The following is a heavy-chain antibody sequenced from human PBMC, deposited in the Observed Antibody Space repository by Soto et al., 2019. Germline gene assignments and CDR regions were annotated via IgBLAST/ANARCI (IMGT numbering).Heavy chain of an antibody. V-gene: IGHV1-8*01. Sequence: QVQLVQSGAEVKKPGASVKVSCKASGYTFTSYDINWVRQATGQGLEWMGWMNPNSGNTGYAQKFQGRVTITRNTSISKAYRELSSLRSEDTAVYYCARRGYSSSGYYYYYYGMDVWGQGTTVTVSS. CDR3: ARRGYSSSGYYYYYYGMDV. D-gene: IGHD6-13*01. CDR1: GYTFTSYD. J-gene: IGHJ6*02. CDR2: MNPNSGNT.